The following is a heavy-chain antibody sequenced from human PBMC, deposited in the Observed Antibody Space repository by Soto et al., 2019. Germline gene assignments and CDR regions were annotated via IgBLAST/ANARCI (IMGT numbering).Heavy chain of an antibody. Sequence: QVQLVQSGAEVKKPGASVKVSCTASGYSFTSYAIYWVRQAPGQRLEWMGWINAGNGNTKYSQKLQGRVTFTGDTSASTAHMELSSLRSEDTAVYFCARGVENIVVVLDVFGYYGMDVWGQGTTVTVSS. V-gene: IGHV1-3*01. CDR3: ARGVENIVVVLDVFGYYGMDV. CDR1: GYSFTSYA. J-gene: IGHJ6*02. CDR2: INAGNGNT. D-gene: IGHD2-2*01.